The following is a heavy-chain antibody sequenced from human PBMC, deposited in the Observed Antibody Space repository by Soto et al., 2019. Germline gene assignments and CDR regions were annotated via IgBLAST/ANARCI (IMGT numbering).Heavy chain of an antibody. D-gene: IGHD6-13*01. V-gene: IGHV1-2*02. J-gene: IGHJ4*02. CDR3: VRSAGYSGSYYFDY. Sequence: ASVKVSCKPSGYTFTGYYLHCVRQAPGQGFEWMGWINSNSGATKYAQKFQGRVTMTRVTSISTAFMELSRLRSDDTAVYYCVRSAGYSGSYYFDYWGQGTPVTVSS. CDR1: GYTFTGYY. CDR2: INSNSGAT.